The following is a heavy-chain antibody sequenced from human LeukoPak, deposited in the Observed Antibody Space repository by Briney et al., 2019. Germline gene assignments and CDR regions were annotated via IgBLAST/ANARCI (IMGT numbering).Heavy chain of an antibody. Sequence: SETLSPTCTVSGGPTTSYYWSWIRQPPGKGLEWIGYIYYSGSTNYNPSLKSRVTTSVDTSKNQFSLKLSSLTAADTAVYYCARDTSGYRRGSFDYWGQGTLVTVSS. CDR3: ARDTSGYRRGSFDY. V-gene: IGHV4-59*01. J-gene: IGHJ4*02. D-gene: IGHD3-22*01. CDR1: GGPTTSYY. CDR2: IYYSGST.